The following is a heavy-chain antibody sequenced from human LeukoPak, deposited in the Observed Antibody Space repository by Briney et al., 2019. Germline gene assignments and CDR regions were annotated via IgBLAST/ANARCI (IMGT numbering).Heavy chain of an antibody. J-gene: IGHJ3*01. CDR3: AKEYSSIVAFDF. Sequence: GGSLRLSCAASGFTFSSYGMHWVRQAPGKGLEWVVVISYDGSKKYYADSVKGRFTISRDNSKNTLYLQMNSLRAEGTAVYYCAKEYSSIVAFDFWGQGTMVTVSS. CDR2: ISYDGSKK. D-gene: IGHD5-18*01. V-gene: IGHV3-30*18. CDR1: GFTFSSYG.